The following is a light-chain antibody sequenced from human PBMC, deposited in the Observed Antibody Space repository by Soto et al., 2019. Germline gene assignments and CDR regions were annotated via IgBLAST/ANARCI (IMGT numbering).Light chain of an antibody. CDR2: EVR. CDR3: TSYTSSSTYV. V-gene: IGLV2-14*01. CDR1: SSDVGGYNY. J-gene: IGLJ1*01. Sequence: QSVLTQPASVYGSPGQSITISCTGTSSDVGGYNYVSWYQQHPGKAPKLLIYEVRHRPSGISNRFSGSKSGNTASLTISGLQAEDEADFYCTSYTSSSTYVFGTGTKLTVL.